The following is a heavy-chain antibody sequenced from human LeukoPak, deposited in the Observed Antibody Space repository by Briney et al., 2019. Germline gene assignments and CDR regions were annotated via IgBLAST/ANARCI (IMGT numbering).Heavy chain of an antibody. D-gene: IGHD6-13*01. Sequence: SVEVSCKASGGTFSSYAISWVRQAPGQGLEWMGGIIPIFGTANYAQKFQGRVTITADESTSTAYMELSSLRSEDTAVYYCARDQGATIAAAGSGVFDYWGQGTLVTVSS. CDR3: ARDQGATIAAAGSGVFDY. V-gene: IGHV1-69*13. J-gene: IGHJ4*02. CDR2: IIPIFGTA. CDR1: GGTFSSYA.